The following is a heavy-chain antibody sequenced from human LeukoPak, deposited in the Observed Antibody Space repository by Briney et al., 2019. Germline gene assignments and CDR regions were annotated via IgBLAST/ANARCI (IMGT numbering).Heavy chain of an antibody. V-gene: IGHV3-48*01. D-gene: IGHD5-12*01. Sequence: GGPLRLFCAASGFTFSSYSTNWVRHAPGKGREWVSYFSSSSSTIYYADSVKGRFSISRDKAKNSLQLQLNSLTVDAKAVSYCARDLRGVDIVGTILQREMGSLWGQGTLVSVCS. CDR2: FSSSSSTI. J-gene: IGHJ4*02. CDR1: GFTFSSYS. CDR3: ARDLRGVDIVGTILQREMGSL.